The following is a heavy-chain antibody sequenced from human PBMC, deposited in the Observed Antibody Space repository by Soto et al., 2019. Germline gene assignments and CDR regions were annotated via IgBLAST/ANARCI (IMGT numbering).Heavy chain of an antibody. D-gene: IGHD3-10*01. CDR2: IYSGGST. CDR1: GFTVSSNY. Sequence: GGSLRLSCAASGFTVSSNYMSWVRQAPGKGLEWVSVIYSGGSTYYADSVKGRFTISSHNSKNTLYLQMNSLRAEDTAVYYCARVPGGVRGVTPYYYYMDVWGKGTTVTVSS. V-gene: IGHV3-53*04. J-gene: IGHJ6*03. CDR3: ARVPGGVRGVTPYYYYMDV.